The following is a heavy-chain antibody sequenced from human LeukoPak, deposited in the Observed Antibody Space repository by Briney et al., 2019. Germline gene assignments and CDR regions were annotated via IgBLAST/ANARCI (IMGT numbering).Heavy chain of an antibody. CDR2: ISGSGGST. CDR3: AKKYYYGSGTYIFYFDY. J-gene: IGHJ4*02. D-gene: IGHD3-10*01. CDR1: GYSFTSYW. V-gene: IGHV3-23*01. Sequence: GESLKISCKGSGYSFTSYWIGWVRQAPGKGLEWVSAISGSGGSTYYADSVKGRFTISRDNSKNTLYLQMNSLRAEDTAVYYCAKKYYYGSGTYIFYFDYWGQGTPVTVSS.